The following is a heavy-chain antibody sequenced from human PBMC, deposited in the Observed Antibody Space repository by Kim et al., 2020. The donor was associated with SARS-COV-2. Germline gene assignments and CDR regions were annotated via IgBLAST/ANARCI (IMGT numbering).Heavy chain of an antibody. CDR3: ARSQGRRYNWNDPRGVDY. Sequence: KGRVNISVDTSKNQFSLKLSSVTAADTAVYYCARSQGRRYNWNDPRGVDYWGQGTLVTVSS. V-gene: IGHV4-34*01. J-gene: IGHJ4*02. D-gene: IGHD1-1*01.